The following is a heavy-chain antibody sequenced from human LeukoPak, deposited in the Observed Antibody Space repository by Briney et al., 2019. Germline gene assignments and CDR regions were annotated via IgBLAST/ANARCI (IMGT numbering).Heavy chain of an antibody. CDR3: ARVDIVVVVAAIYFDY. CDR2: INPNSGGT. Sequence: EASVKVSCKASGYTFTGYYMHWVRQAPGQGLEWMGWINPNSGGTNYVQKFQGRVTMTRDTSISTAYMELSRLRSDDTAVYYCARVDIVVVVAAIYFDYWGQGTLVTVSS. CDR1: GYTFTGYY. J-gene: IGHJ4*02. D-gene: IGHD2-15*01. V-gene: IGHV1-2*02.